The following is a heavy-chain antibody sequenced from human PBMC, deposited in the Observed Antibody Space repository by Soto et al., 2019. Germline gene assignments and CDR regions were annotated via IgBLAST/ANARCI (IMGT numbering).Heavy chain of an antibody. CDR1: GYIIKNYW. J-gene: IGHJ4*02. V-gene: IGHV5-51*03. CDR3: FRGGMTSRPFDH. CDR2: IFPDDSDT. D-gene: IGHD3-16*01. Sequence: GESLKISCKASGYIIKNYWIGWVRQMPGQGLEWMGIIFPDDSDTRYSPSFQGHVTISVDKSISTAYVQRSSLKASDSAIYYCFRGGMTSRPFDHWGQGTLVTVSS.